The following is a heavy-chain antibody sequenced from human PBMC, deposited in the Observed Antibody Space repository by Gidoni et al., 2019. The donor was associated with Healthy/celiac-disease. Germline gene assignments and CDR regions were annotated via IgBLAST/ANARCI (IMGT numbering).Heavy chain of an antibody. V-gene: IGHV3-23*01. Sequence: EVQLLESGGGLVQPGGSLRLSCAASGFTFSSHAMSWVRQAPGTGLEWVSAISGSGGSTYYADSVKGRFTISRDNSKNTLYLQMNSLRAEDTAVYYCAKYSSSPNLYYYYMDVWGKGTTVTVSS. J-gene: IGHJ6*03. D-gene: IGHD6-6*01. CDR3: AKYSSSPNLYYYYMDV. CDR2: ISGSGGST. CDR1: GFTFSSHA.